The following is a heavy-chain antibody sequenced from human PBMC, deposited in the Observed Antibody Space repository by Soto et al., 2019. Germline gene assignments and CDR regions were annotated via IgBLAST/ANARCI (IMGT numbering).Heavy chain of an antibody. CDR3: ARAYCGGDCYSDYYYGMDV. CDR1: GFTFSSYA. CDR2: ISYDGSNK. D-gene: IGHD2-21*02. J-gene: IGHJ6*02. V-gene: IGHV3-30-3*01. Sequence: TGGSLRLSCAASGFTFSSYAMHWVRQAPGKGLEWVAVISYDGSNKYYADSVKGRFTISRDNSKNTLYLQMNSLRAEDTAVYYCARAYCGGDCYSDYYYGMDVWGQGTTVTVSS.